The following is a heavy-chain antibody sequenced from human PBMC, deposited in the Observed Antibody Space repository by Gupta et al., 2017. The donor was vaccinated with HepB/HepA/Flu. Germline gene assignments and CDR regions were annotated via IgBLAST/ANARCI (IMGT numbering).Heavy chain of an antibody. Sequence: EVQLLESGGDLVQPGGSLRLSCAVSGFSFCSTDMSGVRQDPGKGLEWVSGIGSDMRPHYTDSVRGRFTISRDNSENTMYLQMSSLRAEDTAVYYCAKDLHFWSGMDVWGKGTTVTVSS. CDR2: IGSDMRP. CDR3: AKDLHFWSGMDV. D-gene: IGHD3-3*02. V-gene: IGHV3-23*01. CDR1: GFSFCSTD. J-gene: IGHJ6*03.